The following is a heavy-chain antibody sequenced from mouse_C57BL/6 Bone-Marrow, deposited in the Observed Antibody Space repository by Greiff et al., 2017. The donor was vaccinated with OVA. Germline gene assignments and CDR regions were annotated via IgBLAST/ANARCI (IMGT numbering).Heavy chain of an antibody. V-gene: IGHV5-12*01. Sequence: EVKLVESGGGLVQPGGSLKLSCAASGFTFSDYYMYWVRQTPEKRLEWVAYISNGGGSTYYPDTVKGRFTISRDNAKNTLYLQMSRLKSEDTAMYYCARPYYGSSYRTFAYWGQGTLVTVSA. D-gene: IGHD1-1*01. CDR1: GFTFSDYY. CDR2: ISNGGGST. J-gene: IGHJ3*01. CDR3: ARPYYGSSYRTFAY.